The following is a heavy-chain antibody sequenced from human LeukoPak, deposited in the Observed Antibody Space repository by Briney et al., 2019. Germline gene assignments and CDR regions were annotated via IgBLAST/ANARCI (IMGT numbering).Heavy chain of an antibody. CDR1: GYTFTSYD. CDR3: ARGGSPYYYDSSGNLDY. V-gene: IGHV1-8*01. CDR2: MNPNSGNT. J-gene: IGHJ4*02. D-gene: IGHD3-22*01. Sequence: ASVKVSCKTSGYTFTSYDINWVRQATGQGLEWMGWMNPNSGNTGYAQKFQGRVTMTRDTSTSTVYMELSSLRSEDTAVYYCARGGSPYYYDSSGNLDYWGQGTLVTVSS.